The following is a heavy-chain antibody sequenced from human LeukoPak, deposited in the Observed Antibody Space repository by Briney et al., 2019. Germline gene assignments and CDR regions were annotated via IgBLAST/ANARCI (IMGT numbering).Heavy chain of an antibody. CDR3: ARGVVVIAIRFAFDI. CDR2: ISSSSSTI. CDR1: GFTFSSYS. Sequence: PGGSLRLSCAASGFTFSSYSMNWVRQAPGKGLEWVSYISSSSSTIYYADSVKGRFTISRDNAKNSLYLQMNSLRAEDTAVYYCARGVVVIAIRFAFDIWGQGTMVTVSS. J-gene: IGHJ3*02. V-gene: IGHV3-48*01. D-gene: IGHD2-21*01.